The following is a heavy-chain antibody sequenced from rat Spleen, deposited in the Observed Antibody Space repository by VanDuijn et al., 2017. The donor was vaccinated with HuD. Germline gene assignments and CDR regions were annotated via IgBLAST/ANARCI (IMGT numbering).Heavy chain of an antibody. CDR2: ITTGGGST. D-gene: IGHD1-10*01. J-gene: IGHJ3*01. CDR1: GFTFNNYW. CDR3: STRGNNPFAY. Sequence: EVQLVESGGGLVQPGRSLKLSCIASGFTFNNYWMTWIRQAPGKGLEWVAYITTGGGSTLYRDSVKGRFTISRDDAKSTLYLQMDSLRSEDTATYYCSTRGNNPFAYWGQGTLVTVSS. V-gene: IGHV5-31*01.